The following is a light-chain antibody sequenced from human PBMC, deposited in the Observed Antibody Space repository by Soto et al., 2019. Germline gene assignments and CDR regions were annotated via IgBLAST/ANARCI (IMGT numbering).Light chain of an antibody. CDR3: MQALQTPPI. V-gene: IGKV2-28*01. Sequence: IVMTQSPLSLPVTPGEPASISCRSSQSLLHSNGYNYLDWYLQRPGQSPQLLIFLGSSRASGVPDRFSGSGSGTHFTLKISRVAAEDVGIFYWMQALQTPPIFGPGTEVHIK. CDR2: LGS. J-gene: IGKJ3*01. CDR1: QSLLHSNGYNY.